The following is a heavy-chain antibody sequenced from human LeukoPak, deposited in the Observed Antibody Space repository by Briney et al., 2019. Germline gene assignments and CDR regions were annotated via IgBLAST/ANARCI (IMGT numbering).Heavy chain of an antibody. J-gene: IGHJ4*02. Sequence: PGRSLRLSCAASGFTFSSYGMHWVRQAPGKGLEWVAVISYDGSNKYYADSVKGRFTISRDNSKNTLYLQMNSLRAEDTAVYYCANLFVGVSFRQAYYYDSSGYDLLDYWGQGTLVTVSS. CDR3: ANLFVGVSFRQAYYYDSSGYDLLDY. V-gene: IGHV3-30*18. D-gene: IGHD3-22*01. CDR1: GFTFSSYG. CDR2: ISYDGSNK.